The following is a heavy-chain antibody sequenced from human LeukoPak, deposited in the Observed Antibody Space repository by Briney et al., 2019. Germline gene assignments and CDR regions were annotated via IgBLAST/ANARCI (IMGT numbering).Heavy chain of an antibody. V-gene: IGHV4-59*01. D-gene: IGHD3-10*01. CDR2: IYYSGST. CDR3: ARDYGSGSEYFDY. Sequence: SETLSLTCTVSGGSISSYYWSWIRQPPGKGLEWIGYIYYSGSTNYNPSLKSRVTISVDTSKNQFSLKLSSVTAADTAVYYCARDYGSGSEYFDYWGQGTLITVSS. CDR1: GGSISSYY. J-gene: IGHJ4*02.